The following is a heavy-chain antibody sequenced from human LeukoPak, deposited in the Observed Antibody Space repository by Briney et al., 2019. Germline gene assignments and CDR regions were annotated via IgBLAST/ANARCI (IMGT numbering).Heavy chain of an antibody. CDR3: QRGYSYGSFDY. CDR1: GYSISSGYY. V-gene: IGHV4-38-2*01. J-gene: IGHJ4*02. Sequence: SETLSLTCAVSGYSISSGYYWGWIRQPPGKGLEWIGSIYHSGGTYYNPSLKSRVTISVDTSKNQFSLKLSSVTAADTAVYYCQRGYSYGSFDYWGQGTLVTVSS. D-gene: IGHD5-18*01. CDR2: IYHSGGT.